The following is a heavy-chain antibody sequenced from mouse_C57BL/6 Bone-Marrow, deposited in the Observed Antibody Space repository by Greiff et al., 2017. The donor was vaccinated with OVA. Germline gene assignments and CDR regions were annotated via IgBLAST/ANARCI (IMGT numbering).Heavy chain of an antibody. CDR3: TRDYDGSSYEGYFDY. J-gene: IGHJ2*01. CDR2: IDPETGGT. V-gene: IGHV1-15*01. CDR1: GYTFTDYE. D-gene: IGHD1-1*01. Sequence: QVQLQQSGAELVRPGASVTLSCKASGYTFTDYEMHWVKQTPVHGLEWIGAIDPETGGTAYNQKFKGKAILTADKSSSTAYMELRSLTSEDSAVYYCTRDYDGSSYEGYFDYWGQGTTLTVSS.